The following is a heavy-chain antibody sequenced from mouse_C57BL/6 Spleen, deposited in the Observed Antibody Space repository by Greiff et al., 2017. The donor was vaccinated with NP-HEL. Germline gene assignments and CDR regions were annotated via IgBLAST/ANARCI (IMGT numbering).Heavy chain of an antibody. J-gene: IGHJ4*01. V-gene: IGHV1-5*01. D-gene: IGHD2-4*01. CDR1: GYTFTSYW. Sequence: EVQLQQSGTVLARPGASVKMSCKTSGYTFTSYWMHWVKQRPGQGLEWIGAIYPGNSDTSYNQKFKGKAKLTAVTSASTAYMELSSLTNEDSAVYYCTTIYYDYVHYAMDYWGQGTSVTVSS. CDR2: IYPGNSDT. CDR3: TTIYYDYVHYAMDY.